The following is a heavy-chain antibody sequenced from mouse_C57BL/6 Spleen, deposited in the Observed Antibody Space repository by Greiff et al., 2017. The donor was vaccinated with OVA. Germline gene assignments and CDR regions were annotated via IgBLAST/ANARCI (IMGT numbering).Heavy chain of an antibody. CDR3: ARGGYYYGSSDY. CDR1: GYAFSSSW. V-gene: IGHV1-80*01. D-gene: IGHD1-1*01. J-gene: IGHJ2*01. Sequence: VQLQQSGAELVKPGASVKISCKASGYAFSSSWMNWVKQRPGKGLEWIGQIYPGDGDTNYNGTFKGKATLTADKSSSTAYMQLSSLTSEDSAVYFCARGGYYYGSSDYWGQGTTLTVSS. CDR2: IYPGDGDT.